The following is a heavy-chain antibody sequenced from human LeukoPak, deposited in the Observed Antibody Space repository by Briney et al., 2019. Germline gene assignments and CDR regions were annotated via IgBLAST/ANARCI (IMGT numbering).Heavy chain of an antibody. J-gene: IGHJ4*02. V-gene: IGHV3-30*18. Sequence: PGGSLRLSCAASGFTFSDYGMHWVRQAPGKGLEWVTVISYDGSNKYYGDSVKGRFTISRDNSKNTLYLQMNSLRVEYTAVYYCAKGGAHSSSNCDYWGQGTLVTVSS. CDR1: GFTFSDYG. D-gene: IGHD6-13*01. CDR2: ISYDGSNK. CDR3: AKGGAHSSSNCDY.